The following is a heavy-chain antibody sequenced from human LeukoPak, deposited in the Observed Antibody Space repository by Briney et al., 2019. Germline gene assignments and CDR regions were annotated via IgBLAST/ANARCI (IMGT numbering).Heavy chain of an antibody. J-gene: IGHJ5*02. CDR2: IYYSGST. V-gene: IGHV4-31*03. D-gene: IGHD3-3*01. CDR3: ARGLRFLEWLSINWFDP. CDR1: GGSISSGGYY. Sequence: TLSLTCTVSGGSISSGGYYWSWIRQHPGKGLEWIGYIYYSGSTCYNPSLKSRVTISVDTSKNQFSLKLSSVTAADTAVYYCARGLRFLEWLSINWFDPWGQGTLVTVSS.